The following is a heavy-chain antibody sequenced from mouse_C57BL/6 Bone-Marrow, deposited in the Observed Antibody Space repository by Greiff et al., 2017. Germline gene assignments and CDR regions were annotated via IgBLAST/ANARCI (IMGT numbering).Heavy chain of an antibody. CDR2: IDPENGDT. CDR1: GFNIKDDY. V-gene: IGHV14-4*01. D-gene: IGHD2-2*01. CDR3: TKGYDDY. Sequence: EVHLVESGAELVRPGASVKLSCTASGFNIKDDYMHWVKQRPEQGLEWIGWIDPENGDTEYASKFKGKATITADTSSNTAYLQLSSLTSEDSAVYYCTKGYDDYWGQGTTLTVSS. J-gene: IGHJ2*01.